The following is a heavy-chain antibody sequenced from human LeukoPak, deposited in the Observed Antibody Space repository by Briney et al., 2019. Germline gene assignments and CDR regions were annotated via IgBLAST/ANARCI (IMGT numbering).Heavy chain of an antibody. CDR3: ARYSGSYSD. CDR2: IYISGST. J-gene: IGHJ4*02. CDR1: GGSLTAYS. V-gene: IGHV4-4*07. D-gene: IGHD1-26*01. Sequence: SETLSLTCSVSGGSLTAYSWSWIRQPAGKGLEWIGRIYISGSTNNNPSLKSRVTMSVDTSKNQFSLKLSSVTAADTAVYYCARYSGSYSDWGQGILVTVSS.